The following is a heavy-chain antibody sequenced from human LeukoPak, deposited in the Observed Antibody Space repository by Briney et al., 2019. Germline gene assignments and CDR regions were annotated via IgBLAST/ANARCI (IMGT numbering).Heavy chain of an antibody. D-gene: IGHD6-13*01. J-gene: IGHJ4*02. V-gene: IGHV4-39*01. CDR1: GGSISSSHYF. Sequence: SETLSLTCTVSGGSISSSHYFWVCIRQPPGKELEWVGSIYYRGSTYLNPSLKSPVTISVDTSKNQFSLKPSSVTAADTAVYYCAKQPSIAAAGTGYWGRGILVTVSS. CDR3: AKQPSIAAAGTGY. CDR2: IYYRGST.